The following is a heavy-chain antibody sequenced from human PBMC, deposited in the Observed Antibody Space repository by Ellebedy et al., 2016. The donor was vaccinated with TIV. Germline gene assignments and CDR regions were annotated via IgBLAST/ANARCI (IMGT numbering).Heavy chain of an antibody. CDR1: GFTFSSYA. Sequence: GESLKISCAASGFTFSSYAMSWVRQAPGKGPEWVVNINQDGTETWYMDSVRGRFTISRDNAKSSLYLQMSSLRAEDTAVYYCARWNLPFDYWGQGVLVTVSS. CDR3: ARWNLPFDY. CDR2: INQDGTET. D-gene: IGHD1-1*01. V-gene: IGHV3-7*03. J-gene: IGHJ4*02.